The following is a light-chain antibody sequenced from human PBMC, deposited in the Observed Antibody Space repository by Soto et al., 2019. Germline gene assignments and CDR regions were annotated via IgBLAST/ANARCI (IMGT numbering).Light chain of an antibody. J-gene: IGLJ2*01. CDR1: SCDIGYYNY. CDR2: EVS. Sequence: QSVLTQPASVSGSPGQSITISCTGTSCDIGYYNYVSWYQQHPGKAPKLIIYEVSNRPSGVSNRFSGSKSGNTASLTISGLQSEDEADYTCSSFTSTSTLEVFGGGTKLTVL. CDR3: SSFTSTSTLEV. V-gene: IGLV2-14*01.